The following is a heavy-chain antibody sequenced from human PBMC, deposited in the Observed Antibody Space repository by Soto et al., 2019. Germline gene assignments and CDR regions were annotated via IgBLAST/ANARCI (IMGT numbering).Heavy chain of an antibody. V-gene: IGHV4-39*01. Sequence: SETLSLTCTVSCGSISSSSYYWGWIRQPPGKGLEWIGSIYYSGSTYYNPSLKSRVTISVDTSKNQFSLKLSSVTAADTAVYYCARTYYYGSGSSNWFDPWGQGTLVTVS. CDR2: IYYSGST. CDR3: ARTYYYGSGSSNWFDP. J-gene: IGHJ5*02. CDR1: CGSISSSSYY. D-gene: IGHD3-10*01.